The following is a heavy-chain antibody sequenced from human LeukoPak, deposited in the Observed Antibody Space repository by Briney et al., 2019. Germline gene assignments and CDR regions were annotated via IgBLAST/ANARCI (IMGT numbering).Heavy chain of an antibody. Sequence: PSETLSLTCTVSGGSLSTYYWSWIRQSAGKGLEWIGRIHTSGSTNYNPSLKSRVTMSVDTSKNQFSLKLSSVTAADTAVYYCARERLGYYDRSGLDYWGQGTLVTVSS. CDR2: IHTSGST. CDR1: GGSLSTYY. CDR3: ARERLGYYDRSGLDY. D-gene: IGHD3-22*01. J-gene: IGHJ4*02. V-gene: IGHV4-4*07.